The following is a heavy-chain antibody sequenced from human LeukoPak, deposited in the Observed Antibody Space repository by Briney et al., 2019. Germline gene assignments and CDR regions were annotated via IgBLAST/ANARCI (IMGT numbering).Heavy chain of an antibody. CDR3: ARGWDIVLVVYAYMDV. CDR2: ISSSSSYI. V-gene: IGHV3-21*01. Sequence: GGSLRLSCAASGFTFSSYSMNWVRQAPGKGLEWVSSISSSSSYIYYADSVKGRFTISRDNAKNSLYLQMNSLRADDTAVYYCARGWDIVLVVYAYMDVWGKGTTVTVSS. J-gene: IGHJ6*03. D-gene: IGHD2-8*02. CDR1: GFTFSSYS.